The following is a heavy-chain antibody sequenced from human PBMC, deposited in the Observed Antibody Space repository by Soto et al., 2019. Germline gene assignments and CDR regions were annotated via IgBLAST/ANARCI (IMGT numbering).Heavy chain of an antibody. Sequence: EVQLLESGGGLVQPGGSLRLSCAASGFTCSFCAMNWVRQAPGKGLEWVSSIRGSGGDTYYADSVRGRFTISRDNSKNTLYLQMNSLRVEDTAVYYWVKGHSDSYYYFDYWGQGTLVTVSS. V-gene: IGHV3-23*01. CDR3: VKGHSDSYYYFDY. CDR2: IRGSGGDT. D-gene: IGHD3-22*01. J-gene: IGHJ4*02. CDR1: GFTCSFCA.